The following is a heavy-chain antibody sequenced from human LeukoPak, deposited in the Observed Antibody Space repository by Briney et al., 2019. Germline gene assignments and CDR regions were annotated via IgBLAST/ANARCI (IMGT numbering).Heavy chain of an antibody. CDR2: ISSSSSTI. J-gene: IGHJ4*02. CDR1: GFTFSSYS. V-gene: IGHV3-48*04. Sequence: EGSLRLSCAASGFTFSSYSMNWVRQAPGKGLEWVSYISSSSSTIYYADSVKGRFTISRDNAKNSLYLQMNSLRAEDTAVYYCARWRSSGWPDYWGQGTLVTVSS. D-gene: IGHD6-19*01. CDR3: ARWRSSGWPDY.